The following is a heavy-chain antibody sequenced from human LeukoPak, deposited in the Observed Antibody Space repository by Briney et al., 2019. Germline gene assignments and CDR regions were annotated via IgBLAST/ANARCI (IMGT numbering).Heavy chain of an antibody. J-gene: IGHJ4*02. V-gene: IGHV3-23*01. CDR2: ISGSGGST. Sequence: GGSLRLSCAASGFTFSSYAMSWDRQAPGKGLEWVSAISGSGGSTYYADSVKGRFTISRDNAKNSLYLQMNSLRAEDTAVYYCASWYYYDNSGYYRDYWGQGTLVTVSS. CDR3: ASWYYYDNSGYYRDY. D-gene: IGHD3-22*01. CDR1: GFTFSSYA.